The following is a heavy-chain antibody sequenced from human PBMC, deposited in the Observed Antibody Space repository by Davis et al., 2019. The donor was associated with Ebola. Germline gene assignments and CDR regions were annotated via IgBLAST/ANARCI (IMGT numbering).Heavy chain of an antibody. Sequence: PGGSLRLSCAASGFTFSSYAMHWVRQAPGKGLEWVAVISYDGSNKYYADSVKGRFTISRDNSKNTLYLQMNSLRAEDTAVYYCARVRSSSSWYEFWFDPWGQGTLVTVSS. V-gene: IGHV3-30*04. CDR2: ISYDGSNK. CDR1: GFTFSSYA. D-gene: IGHD6-13*01. CDR3: ARVRSSSSWYEFWFDP. J-gene: IGHJ5*02.